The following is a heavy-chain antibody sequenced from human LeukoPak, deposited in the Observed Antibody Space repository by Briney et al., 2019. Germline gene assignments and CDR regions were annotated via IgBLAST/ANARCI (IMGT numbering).Heavy chain of an antibody. J-gene: IGHJ4*02. D-gene: IGHD2-2*01. CDR1: GFTFGDYA. Sequence: PGGSLRLSCTASGFTFGDYAMSWFRQAPGKGLEWVGFIRSKAYGGTTEYAASVKGRFTISRDDSKSIAYLQMNSLKTEDTAVYYCCTVVPAAYQFDYWGQGTLVTVSS. CDR2: IRSKAYGGTT. V-gene: IGHV3-49*03. CDR3: CTVVPAAYQFDY.